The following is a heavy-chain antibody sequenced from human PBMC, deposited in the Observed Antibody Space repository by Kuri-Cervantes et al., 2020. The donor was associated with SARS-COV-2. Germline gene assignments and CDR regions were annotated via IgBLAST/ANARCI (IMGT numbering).Heavy chain of an antibody. CDR1: GGSFSNGRFY. D-gene: IGHD5-18*01. V-gene: IGHV4-61*09. Sequence: LRLSCTVSGGSFSNGRFYWSWIRQPVGKGPEWIGHIYTSGSTNYNPSLKSRVTISVDTSKNQFSLKLSSVTAADTAVYYCAREEGGYSYGLDYWGQGTLVTVSS. J-gene: IGHJ4*02. CDR3: AREEGGYSYGLDY. CDR2: IYTSGST.